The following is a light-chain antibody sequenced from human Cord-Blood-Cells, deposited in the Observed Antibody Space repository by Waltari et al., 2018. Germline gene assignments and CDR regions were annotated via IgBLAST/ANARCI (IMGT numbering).Light chain of an antibody. CDR1: SSDVGGYNY. Sequence: QSALTQPRPVSGSPGQSVTISCTGTSSDVGGYNYVSWYQQHPGKAPKLMIYDVSKRPSGVPDRFSGSKSGNTASLTISGLQAEDEADYYCCSYAGSYHVFGTGTKVTVL. J-gene: IGLJ1*01. CDR2: DVS. CDR3: CSYAGSYHV. V-gene: IGLV2-11*01.